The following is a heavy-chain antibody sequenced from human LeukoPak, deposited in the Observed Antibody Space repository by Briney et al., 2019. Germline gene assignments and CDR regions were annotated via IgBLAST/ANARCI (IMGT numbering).Heavy chain of an antibody. CDR1: GYTFTTYG. J-gene: IGHJ4*02. CDR2: ISAYNGHT. D-gene: IGHD3-10*01. V-gene: IGHV1-18*01. Sequence: ASVKVSCKASGYTFTTYGISWVRQAPGQGLEWMGWISAYNGHTNYAQKLQDRVTMPTDASTRTAYMDLGSLRSDDSAVYYCARLRDSNAGNYFDYWGQGTLVTVSS. CDR3: ARLRDSNAGNYFDY.